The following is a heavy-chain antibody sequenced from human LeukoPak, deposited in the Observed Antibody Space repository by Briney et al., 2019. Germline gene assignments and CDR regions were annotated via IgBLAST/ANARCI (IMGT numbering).Heavy chain of an antibody. V-gene: IGHV1-2*02. D-gene: IGHD1-1*01. CDR2: INPNSGGT. Sequence: ASVKVSCKASGYTFTGYYMHWLRHAPGQGLEWMGWINPNSGGTNYAQKFQGRVTLTRDTSISTAYMELSRLRSDDTAVYYCATTSGTYYLYWGQGTLVTVSS. J-gene: IGHJ4*02. CDR3: ATTSGTYYLY. CDR1: GYTFTGYY.